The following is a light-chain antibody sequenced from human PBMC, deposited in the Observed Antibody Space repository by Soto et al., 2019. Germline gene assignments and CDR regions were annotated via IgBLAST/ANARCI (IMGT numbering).Light chain of an antibody. CDR3: SSYTSSSTFYV. CDR1: SSDVSGYNY. CDR2: DVS. V-gene: IGLV2-14*03. J-gene: IGLJ1*01. Sequence: QSALTQPASVSGSPGQSITISCTGTSSDVSGYNYVSWYQQHPGKAPKLMIYDVSNRPSGVSNRFSGSKSGNTASLTISGLQAEDEADYYCSSYTSSSTFYVFGTGTKATVL.